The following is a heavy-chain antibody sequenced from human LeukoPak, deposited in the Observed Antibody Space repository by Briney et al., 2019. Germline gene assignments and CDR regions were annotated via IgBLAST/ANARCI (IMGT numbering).Heavy chain of an antibody. CDR3: AKDDSSGSHPFFVDY. D-gene: IGHD3-22*01. CDR1: GFTFSSYG. CDR2: IRYDGSNK. J-gene: IGHJ4*02. Sequence: GGSLRLSCAASGFTFSSYGMHWVRQAPGKGLEWVAFIRYDGSNKYYADSVKGRFTISRDNSKNTLYLQMNSLRAEDTAAYYCAKDDSSGSHPFFVDYWGQGTLVTVSS. V-gene: IGHV3-30*02.